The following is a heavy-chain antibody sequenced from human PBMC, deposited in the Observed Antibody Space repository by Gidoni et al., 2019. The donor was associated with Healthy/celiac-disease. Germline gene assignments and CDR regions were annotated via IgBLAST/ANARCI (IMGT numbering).Heavy chain of an antibody. D-gene: IGHD3-10*02. CDR2: ISGRGGST. J-gene: IGHJ3*02. CDR3: AKELFGGEAFDI. V-gene: IGHV3-23*01. Sequence: EVQLLESGGGLLQPGGSLRLSCAASGFTFRSYAMRWVRQAPGKGLEWVSAISGRGGSTDYADYVKGRFTISRDNAKNTLYMQMNSLRAEDTAVYYCAKELFGGEAFDIWGQGTMVTVSS. CDR1: GFTFRSYA.